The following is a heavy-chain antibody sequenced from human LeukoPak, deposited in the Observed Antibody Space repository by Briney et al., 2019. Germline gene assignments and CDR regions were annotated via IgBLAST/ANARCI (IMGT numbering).Heavy chain of an antibody. CDR2: ISGSGDST. CDR3: ARDRSVVAATHPMDV. D-gene: IGHD2-15*01. CDR1: GFTFSSYA. V-gene: IGHV3-23*01. J-gene: IGHJ6*02. Sequence: GGSLRLSCAASGFTFSSYAMSWVRQAPGKGLEWVSAISGSGDSTYYADSVKGRFTISRDNSKNTLYLQMNSLRAEDTAVYYCARDRSVVAATHPMDVWGQGTTVTVSS.